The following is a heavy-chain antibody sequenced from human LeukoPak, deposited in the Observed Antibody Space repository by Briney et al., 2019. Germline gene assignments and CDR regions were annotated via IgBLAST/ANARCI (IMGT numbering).Heavy chain of an antibody. Sequence: GGSLRLSCAASGFTFSSYAMHWVRQAPGKGLEWVAVISYDGSNKYYADSVKGRFTISRDNSKNTLYLQMNSLRAEDTAVYYCARAPFYYDILPGYSMDFGGKGTTVTVS. J-gene: IGHJ6*04. V-gene: IGHV3-30*04. CDR3: ARAPFYYDILPGYSMDF. D-gene: IGHD3-9*01. CDR2: ISYDGSNK. CDR1: GFTFSSYA.